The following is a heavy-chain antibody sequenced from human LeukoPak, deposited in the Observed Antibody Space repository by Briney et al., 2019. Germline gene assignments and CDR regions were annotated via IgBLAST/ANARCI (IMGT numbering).Heavy chain of an antibody. Sequence: GGSLRLSCEASGFTFRDYWMTWVRQAPGKGLEWVANVKQDGTEKFYVDSVKGRFTISRDNGKNSLYLQMNSLRVEDAAIYYCARAGGTSWADYWGQGTLVTVSS. V-gene: IGHV3-7*01. CDR1: GFTFRDYW. J-gene: IGHJ4*02. D-gene: IGHD6-13*01. CDR3: ARAGGTSWADY. CDR2: VKQDGTEK.